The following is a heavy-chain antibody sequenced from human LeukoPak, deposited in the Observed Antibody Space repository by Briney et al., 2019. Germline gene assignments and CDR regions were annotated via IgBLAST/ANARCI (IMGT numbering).Heavy chain of an antibody. Sequence: GASVKVSCKASGYTFTGYYMHWVRQAPGQGLEWMGRINPNSGGTNYAQKFQGRVTMTRDTSISTAYMELSRLRSDDTAVYYCARDPSGSSTRRLDYWGQGTLVTVSS. CDR1: GYTFTGYY. CDR3: ARDPSGSSTRRLDY. V-gene: IGHV1-2*06. CDR2: INPNSGGT. J-gene: IGHJ4*02. D-gene: IGHD6-6*01.